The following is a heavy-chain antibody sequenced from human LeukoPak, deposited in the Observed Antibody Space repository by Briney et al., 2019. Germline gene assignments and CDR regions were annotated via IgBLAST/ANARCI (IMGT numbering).Heavy chain of an antibody. D-gene: IGHD3-10*01. CDR1: GFTFSSYA. CDR3: ADYGSGSYYNVNPFDY. J-gene: IGHJ4*02. Sequence: GGSLRLSCAASGFTFSSYAMSWVRQAPGKGLEWVSAISGSGGSTYYADSVKGRFTISRDNSKNTLYLQMNSLRAEDTAVYYCADYGSGSYYNVNPFDYWGQGTLVTVSS. CDR2: ISGSGGST. V-gene: IGHV3-23*01.